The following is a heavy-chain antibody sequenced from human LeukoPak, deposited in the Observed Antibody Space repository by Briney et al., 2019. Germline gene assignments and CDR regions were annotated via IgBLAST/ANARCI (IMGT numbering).Heavy chain of an antibody. D-gene: IGHD3-10*01. CDR1: GYTFTSYY. CDR2: INPSGGST. V-gene: IGHV1-46*01. CDR3: ASSHQDYYGSGSYYNVNLWFDP. Sequence: ASVKVSCKASGYTFTSYYMHWVRQAPGQGLEWMGIINPSGGSTSYAQKFQGRVTMTRDTSTSTVYMELSSLRSEDTAVYYCASSHQDYYGSGSYYNVNLWFDPWGQGTLVTVSS. J-gene: IGHJ5*02.